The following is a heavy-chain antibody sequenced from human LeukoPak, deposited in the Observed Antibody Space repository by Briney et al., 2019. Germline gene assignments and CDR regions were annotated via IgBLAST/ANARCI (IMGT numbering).Heavy chain of an antibody. Sequence: SETLSLTCTVSGGSISSGSYYWSWIRQPAGKGLEWIGRIYTSGSTNYNPSLKSRVTMSVDTSKNQFSLKLSSVTAADTAVYYCARLDDGYGGSRNYYYYYMDVWGKGTTVTVSS. CDR1: GGSISSGSYY. J-gene: IGHJ6*03. D-gene: IGHD3-16*01. CDR2: IYTSGST. V-gene: IGHV4-61*02. CDR3: ARLDDGYGGSRNYYYYYMDV.